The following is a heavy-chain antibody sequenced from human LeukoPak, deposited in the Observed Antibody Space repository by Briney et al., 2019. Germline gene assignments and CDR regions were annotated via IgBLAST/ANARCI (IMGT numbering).Heavy chain of an antibody. CDR3: AKDQGLTAPPPYGLDV. V-gene: IGHV1-69*04. J-gene: IGHJ6*02. Sequence: SVKVSCKTSGGTFSSSAITWVRQPPGQGLEWMGRIIPVLNITTYAQKFQGRVTITADTSTSTVYMELSSLRSEETAVYYCAKDQGLTAPPPYGLDVWGQGTTVIVTS. CDR1: GGTFSSSA. CDR2: IIPVLNIT. D-gene: IGHD5-18*01.